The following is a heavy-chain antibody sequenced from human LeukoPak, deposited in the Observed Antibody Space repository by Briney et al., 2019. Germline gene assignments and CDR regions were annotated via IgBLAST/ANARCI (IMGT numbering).Heavy chain of an antibody. D-gene: IGHD5-12*01. CDR2: ISGSGSNT. J-gene: IGHJ4*02. CDR3: ARGPSGYHNI. V-gene: IGHV3-23*01. Sequence: PGGSLRLSCAASGFTFDNYAMSWVRQAPGKGLERVSAISGSGSNTYYADSVKGRFTISRDNSKNTLYLQMNSLRAEDTAVYYCARGPSGYHNIGGQGTLVTVSS. CDR1: GFTFDNYA.